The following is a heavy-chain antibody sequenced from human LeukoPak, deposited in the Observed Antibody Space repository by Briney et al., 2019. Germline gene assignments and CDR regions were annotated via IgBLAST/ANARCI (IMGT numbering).Heavy chain of an antibody. CDR2: INPNSGGT. Sequence: GASVKVSCKASGYTFTGHYMHWVRQAPGQGLEWMGWINPNSGGTNYAQKFQGRVTMTRDTSISTAYMELSRLRSDDTAVYYCARDLISYYYDSSGYTYWGQGTLVTVSS. D-gene: IGHD3-22*01. CDR3: ARDLISYYYDSSGYTY. J-gene: IGHJ4*02. CDR1: GYTFTGHY. V-gene: IGHV1-2*02.